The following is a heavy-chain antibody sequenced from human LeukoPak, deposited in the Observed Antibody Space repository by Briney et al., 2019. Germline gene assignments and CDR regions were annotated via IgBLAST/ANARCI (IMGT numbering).Heavy chain of an antibody. V-gene: IGHV3-23*01. J-gene: IGHJ4*02. CDR1: GFTFSSYA. CDR2: ISDSGGST. CDR3: AKGRGIQLWFFDY. Sequence: GGSLRLSCAASGFTFSSYAMSSGRQAPGKGLEWGSAISDSGGSTYSADSVKGRLPISRDNSKNTLYLQMNSLRAEDTAVYYCAKGRGIQLWFFDYWGQGTLVTVSS. D-gene: IGHD5-18*01.